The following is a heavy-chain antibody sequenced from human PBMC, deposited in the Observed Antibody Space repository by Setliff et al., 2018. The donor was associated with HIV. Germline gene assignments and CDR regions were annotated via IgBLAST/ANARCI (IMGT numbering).Heavy chain of an antibody. V-gene: IGHV4-30-2*01. Sequence: SETLSLTCTVSGGFISTGGYSWSWIQQPPGKGLEWIGYIYHSGNTYYNPSLKSRVSISVDRSKNHFSLRLSSVTAADTAVYYCARGGSRGSWYWDYWGQGTLVTVPQ. D-gene: IGHD6-13*01. CDR1: GGFISTGGYS. J-gene: IGHJ4*02. CDR3: ARGGSRGSWYWDY. CDR2: IYHSGNT.